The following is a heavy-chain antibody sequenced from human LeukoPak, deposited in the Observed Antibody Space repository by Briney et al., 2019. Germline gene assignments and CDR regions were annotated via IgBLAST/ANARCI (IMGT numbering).Heavy chain of an antibody. CDR1: GFTFSSYF. CDR2: ISGSGGST. D-gene: IGHD3-10*01. CDR3: ASLYDSGSYYNFLDY. J-gene: IGHJ4*02. V-gene: IGHV3-23*01. Sequence: GGSLRLSCAASGFTFSSYFMSWVRQAPGKGLEGVSAISGSGGSTYYADSVKGRFTISRDNSKNTLYLQKNSLRAEDTAVYYWASLYDSGSYYNFLDYWGQGTLVTVSS.